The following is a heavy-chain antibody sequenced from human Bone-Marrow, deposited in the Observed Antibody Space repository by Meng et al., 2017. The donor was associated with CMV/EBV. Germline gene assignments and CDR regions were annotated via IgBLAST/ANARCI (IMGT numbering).Heavy chain of an antibody. V-gene: IGHV3-64*02. Sequence: GESLKISCAASGFTFSSYAMHWVRQAPGKGLEYVSAISSNGGSTYYADSVKGRFTISRDNAKNTLYLQMNSLRAEDTAVYYCARNEYSSPYGMDVWGQGTTVTVSS. CDR3: ARNEYSSPYGMDV. D-gene: IGHD6-6*01. CDR1: GFTFSSYA. J-gene: IGHJ6*02. CDR2: ISSNGGST.